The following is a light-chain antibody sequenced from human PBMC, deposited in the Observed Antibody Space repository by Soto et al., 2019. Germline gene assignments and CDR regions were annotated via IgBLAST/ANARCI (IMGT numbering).Light chain of an antibody. CDR2: EAS. CDR3: QQYDDLPFT. Sequence: PSSLSASVGDRVTITCQASQAIGNYLTWYQQKPGKAPKLLIYEASNLETGVPSRFSGSGSGTDFTFTINSLQPEDIATYYCQQYDDLPFTFGGGTKVDIK. J-gene: IGKJ4*01. CDR1: QAIGNY. V-gene: IGKV1-33*01.